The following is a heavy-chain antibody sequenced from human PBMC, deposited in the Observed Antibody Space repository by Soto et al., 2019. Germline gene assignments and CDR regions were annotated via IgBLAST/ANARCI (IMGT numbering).Heavy chain of an antibody. CDR2: ISHSGST. CDR1: GDPINSSHW. Sequence: PSETLSLTCAVSGDPINSSHWWSWVRQPPGKGLEWIGQISHSGSTNYNPSLTSRATISVDKSKNHFSLKLTSVTAADTAVYYCAARHFWSGPGTQRRLDYWGHGRLVTVSS. CDR3: AARHFWSGPGTQRRLDY. V-gene: IGHV4-4*02. D-gene: IGHD3-3*02. J-gene: IGHJ4*01.